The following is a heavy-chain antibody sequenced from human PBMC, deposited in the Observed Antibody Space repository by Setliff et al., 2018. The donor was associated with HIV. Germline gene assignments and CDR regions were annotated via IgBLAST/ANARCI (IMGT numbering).Heavy chain of an antibody. Sequence: ETLSLTCAVYGGSFSGYYWSWIRQPPGKGLEWIGEINHSGSTNYNPSLKSRVTISVDTSKNQFSLKLSSVTAADTAVFYCARGPRYYDILTGYYKEGDWFDPWGQGTLVTVS. D-gene: IGHD3-9*01. CDR1: GGSFSGYY. CDR2: INHSGST. CDR3: ARGPRYYDILTGYYKEGDWFDP. J-gene: IGHJ5*02. V-gene: IGHV4-34*01.